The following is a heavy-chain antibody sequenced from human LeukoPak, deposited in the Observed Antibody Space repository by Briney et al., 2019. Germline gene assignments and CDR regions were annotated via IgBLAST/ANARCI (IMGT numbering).Heavy chain of an antibody. V-gene: IGHV1-2*02. D-gene: IGHD2-15*01. J-gene: IGHJ3*02. Sequence: ASVKVSCKASGYTFTGYYMHWVRQAPGQGLEWMGWINPNSGGTNYARKFQGRVTMTRDTSISTAYMELSRLRSDDTAVYYCARGLRGYCSGGSCYRGALDIWGQGAMVTVSS. CDR2: INPNSGGT. CDR3: ARGLRGYCSGGSCYRGALDI. CDR1: GYTFTGYY.